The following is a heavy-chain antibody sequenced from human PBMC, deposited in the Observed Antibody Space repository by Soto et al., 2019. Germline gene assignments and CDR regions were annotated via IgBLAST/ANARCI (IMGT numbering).Heavy chain of an antibody. J-gene: IGHJ6*02. CDR3: ARDRGIAARRTYYYYGMDV. CDR2: IWYDGSKK. CDR1: GFTFRSYC. V-gene: IGHV3-33*01. D-gene: IGHD6-6*01. Sequence: GVALRLSCAASGFTFRSYCMHWVRQAPGKGVGWGAGIWYDGSKKNYADSVKGRFTISRDNSKNTLYLQMNSLRAEDTAVYYCARDRGIAARRTYYYYGMDVWGQGTTVTVSS.